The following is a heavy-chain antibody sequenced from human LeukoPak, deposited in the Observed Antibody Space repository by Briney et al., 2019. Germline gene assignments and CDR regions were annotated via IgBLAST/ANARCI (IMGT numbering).Heavy chain of an antibody. V-gene: IGHV3-30*04. CDR1: GFNFSSFA. D-gene: IGHD6-13*01. J-gene: IGHJ6*03. CDR3: AKVGRSGQLAGGDYYYYMDV. Sequence: GRSLRLSCTVSGFNFSSFALHWVRQAPGKGLEWVALISYDGSQKYYADSVKGRFTISRDNSKTTLNLQMNSLGPEDTAVYYCAKVGRSGQLAGGDYYYYMDVWGQGTTVSVSS. CDR2: ISYDGSQK.